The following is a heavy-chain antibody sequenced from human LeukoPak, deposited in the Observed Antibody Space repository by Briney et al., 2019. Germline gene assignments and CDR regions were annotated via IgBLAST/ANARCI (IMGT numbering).Heavy chain of an antibody. D-gene: IGHD2-21*01. CDR2: IYSSGST. V-gene: IGHV4-4*09. Sequence: SETLSLTCTVSGGFISRHYWSWIRQSPGKGLEWIGYIYSSGSTSYNPSFQSRVTISEDTSKNQFSLRVNSVTTADTAMYYCARQTPYHESHFFDYWGQGTLVTVSS. CDR3: ARQTPYHESHFFDY. CDR1: GGFISRHY. J-gene: IGHJ4*02.